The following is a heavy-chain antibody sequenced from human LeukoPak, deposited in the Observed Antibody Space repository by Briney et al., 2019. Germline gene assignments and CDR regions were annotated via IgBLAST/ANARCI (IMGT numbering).Heavy chain of an antibody. CDR3: ARVGTEYYDSSGYLGYFQH. V-gene: IGHV4-59*06. CDR2: IYYSGST. CDR1: GGSISSYY. Sequence: PSETLSLTCTVSGGSISSYYWSWIRQHPGKGLEWIGYIYYSGSTYYNPSLKSRVTISVDTSKNQFSLKLSSVTAADTAVYYCARVGTEYYDSSGYLGYFQHWGQGTLVTVSS. D-gene: IGHD3-22*01. J-gene: IGHJ1*01.